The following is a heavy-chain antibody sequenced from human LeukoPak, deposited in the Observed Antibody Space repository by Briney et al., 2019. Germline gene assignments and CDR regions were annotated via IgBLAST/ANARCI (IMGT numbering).Heavy chain of an antibody. J-gene: IGHJ3*01. D-gene: IGHD4-17*01. V-gene: IGHV4-59*11. CDR1: DDTFITHY. Sequence: PSETLSLTCIVSDDTFITHYWPWNRHPPGHGLEWIGYISSIGSTNYNPSLKSRVTITVDTSKKQCSLKMTSVTAADTAVYYCARDPTTVTKGFDVWGQGTMVTVSS. CDR3: ARDPTTVTKGFDV. CDR2: ISSIGST.